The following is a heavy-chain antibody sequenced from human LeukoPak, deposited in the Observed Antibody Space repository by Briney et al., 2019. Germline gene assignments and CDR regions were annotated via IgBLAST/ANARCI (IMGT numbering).Heavy chain of an antibody. V-gene: IGHV1-2*06. J-gene: IGHJ4*02. CDR3: ATEHDYCSSTSCYPSYFDY. Sequence: ASVKVSCKASGYTFTGYYMHWVRQAPGQGLELMGRINPNSSGTNYAQKFQGRVTMTRDTAISTAYMELSRLRSHDTAVYYCATEHDYCSSTSCYPSYFDYWGQGTLVTVSS. CDR1: GYTFTGYY. D-gene: IGHD2-2*01. CDR2: INPNSSGT.